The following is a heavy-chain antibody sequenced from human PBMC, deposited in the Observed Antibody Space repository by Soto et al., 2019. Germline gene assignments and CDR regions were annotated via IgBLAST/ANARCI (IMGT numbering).Heavy chain of an antibody. Sequence: QPGGSLRLSCAASGFTFSSYGMHWVRQAPGKGLEWVAVIWYDGSNKYYADSVKGRFTISRDNSKNTLYLQMNSLRAEDTAVYYCARAQPSEWELLPLCFDYWGQGT. CDR1: GFTFSSYG. D-gene: IGHD1-26*01. J-gene: IGHJ4*02. CDR3: ARAQPSEWELLPLCFDY. V-gene: IGHV3-33*01. CDR2: IWYDGSNK.